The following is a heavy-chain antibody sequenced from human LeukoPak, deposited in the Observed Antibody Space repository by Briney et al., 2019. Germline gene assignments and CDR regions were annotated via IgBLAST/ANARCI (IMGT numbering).Heavy chain of an antibody. CDR2: INSDGSST. CDR3: ARDLRDPEQQ. J-gene: IGHJ1*01. CDR1: GFTFSSYW. D-gene: IGHD5/OR15-5a*01. V-gene: IGHV3-74*01. Sequence: GGSLRLSCAASGFTFSSYWMHWVRQAPGKGLVWASRINSDGSSTSYADSVKGRFTISRDNAKNTLYLQMNSLRAEDTAVYYCARDLRDPEQQWGQGTLVTVSS.